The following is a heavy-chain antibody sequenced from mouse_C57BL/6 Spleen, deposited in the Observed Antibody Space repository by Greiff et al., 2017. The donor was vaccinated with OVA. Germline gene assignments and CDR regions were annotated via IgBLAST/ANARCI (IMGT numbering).Heavy chain of an antibody. Sequence: QVQLQQSGAELMKPGASVKLSCKATGYTFTGYWIEWVKQRPGHGLEWIGEILPGSGSTNYNEKFKGKATFTADTSSNTAYMQLSSLTTEDSAIYYCARQDNYYGSSYGYFDVWGTGTTVTVSS. CDR2: ILPGSGST. J-gene: IGHJ1*03. V-gene: IGHV1-9*01. CDR1: GYTFTGYW. D-gene: IGHD1-1*01. CDR3: ARQDNYYGSSYGYFDV.